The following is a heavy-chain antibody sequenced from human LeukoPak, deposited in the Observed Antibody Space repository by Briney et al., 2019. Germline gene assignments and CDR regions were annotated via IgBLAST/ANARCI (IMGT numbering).Heavy chain of an antibody. CDR1: GFTFSSYG. Sequence: GGSLRLSCAASGFTFSSYGMHWVRQAPGKGLEWVAVISYDGSNKYYADSVRGRFTISRDNSKNTLYLQMNSLRAEDTAVYYCAKDLAMVTVPDYWGQGTLVTVSS. CDR2: ISYDGSNK. CDR3: AKDLAMVTVPDY. V-gene: IGHV3-30*18. D-gene: IGHD5-18*01. J-gene: IGHJ4*02.